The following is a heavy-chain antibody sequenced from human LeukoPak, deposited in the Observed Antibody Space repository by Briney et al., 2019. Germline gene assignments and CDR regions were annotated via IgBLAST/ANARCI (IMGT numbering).Heavy chain of an antibody. D-gene: IGHD1-26*01. CDR2: IYYSGST. V-gene: IGHV4-30-4*01. CDR3: ASLGSGSYHFDY. CDR1: GGSFSGYY. J-gene: IGHJ4*02. Sequence: SETLSLTCAVYGGSFSGYYWSWIRQPPGKGLEWIGYIYYSGSTYYNPSLKSRVTISVDTSKNQFSLKLSSVTAADTAVYYCASLGSGSYHFDYWGQGTLVTVSS.